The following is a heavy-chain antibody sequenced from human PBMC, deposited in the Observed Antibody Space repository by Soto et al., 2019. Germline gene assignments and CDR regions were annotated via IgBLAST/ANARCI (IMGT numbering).Heavy chain of an antibody. V-gene: IGHV4-4*07. D-gene: IGHD1-1*01. CDR2: IYATGTT. CDR3: VRDGTKTLRDWFDP. J-gene: IGHJ5*02. CDR1: VASISGFS. Sequence: SGTLSLTCTVSVASISGFSWSWIRKSAGKGLEWIGRIYATGTTDYNPSLKSRVMISVDTSKKQFSLKLRSVTAADTAVYYCVRDGTKTLRDWFDPWGQGISVTVSS.